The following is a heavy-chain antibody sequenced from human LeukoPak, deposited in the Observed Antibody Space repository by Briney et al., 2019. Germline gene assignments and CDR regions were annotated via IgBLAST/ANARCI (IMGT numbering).Heavy chain of an antibody. V-gene: IGHV3-64D*09. D-gene: IGHD4-17*01. J-gene: IGHJ5*02. CDR1: GFTFSNYA. Sequence: PGGSLRLSCSASGFTFSNYAMHWVRQAPGKGLEYVSVISSNGGSTYFADSVKGRFTISRDNFKSTLYLQMSSLRTEDTAVYYCVKDGGDFGENGWFDPWGQGTLVTVSS. CDR2: ISSNGGST. CDR3: VKDGGDFGENGWFDP.